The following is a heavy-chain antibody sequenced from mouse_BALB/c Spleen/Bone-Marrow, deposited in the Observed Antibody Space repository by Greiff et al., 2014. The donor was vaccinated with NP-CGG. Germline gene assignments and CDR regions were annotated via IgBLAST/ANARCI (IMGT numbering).Heavy chain of an antibody. CDR2: IYPGDGDT. J-gene: IGHJ2*01. V-gene: IGHV1-87*01. CDR3: ARVFYHRTSAY. Sequence: VQLQQSGAELARPGVSVKLSCKASGYTFTGYWMQWVKQRPGQGLEWIGIIYPGDGDTRYTQKFKGKATLTADKSSSTAYMQLRNLASEDSAVYYCARVFYHRTSAYLGQGTTLTVSS. D-gene: IGHD2-14*01. CDR1: GYTFTGYW.